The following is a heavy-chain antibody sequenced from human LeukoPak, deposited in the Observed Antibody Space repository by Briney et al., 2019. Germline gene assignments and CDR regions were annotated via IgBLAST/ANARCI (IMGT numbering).Heavy chain of an antibody. Sequence: GGSLRLSCAASGFTFNTYAMSWVRQAPGKGLGWVSAISGSGGSTYYADSVKGRFTISRDNSKNTLYLQMSSLRAEDAGVYYCAKAPVTTCSGTFCYPFDYWGQGTLVTVSS. D-gene: IGHD2-15*01. J-gene: IGHJ4*02. CDR1: GFTFNTYA. V-gene: IGHV3-23*01. CDR2: ISGSGGST. CDR3: AKAPVTTCSGTFCYPFDY.